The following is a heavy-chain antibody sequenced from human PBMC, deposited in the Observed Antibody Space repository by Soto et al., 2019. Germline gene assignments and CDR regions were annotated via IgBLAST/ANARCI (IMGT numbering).Heavy chain of an antibody. J-gene: IGHJ4*02. CDR1: GFTFSDYY. D-gene: IGHD6-13*01. CDR3: ARLRASSWYMGGYLDY. V-gene: IGHV3-11*06. Sequence: QVQLVESGGDLVKPGGSLRLSCAASGFTFSDYYMSWIRQAPGKGLAWVSYIVGSSAYTNYADSVKGRFTISRDNDKNSLYLEMNSLRAEDTAVYYCARLRASSWYMGGYLDYWGQGTLVTVSS. CDR2: IVGSSAYT.